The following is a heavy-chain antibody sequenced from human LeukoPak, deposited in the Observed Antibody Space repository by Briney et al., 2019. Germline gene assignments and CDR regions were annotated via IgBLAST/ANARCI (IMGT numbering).Heavy chain of an antibody. D-gene: IGHD6-13*01. V-gene: IGHV1-69*13. Sequence: SVKVSCKASGGTFSSYAISWVRQAPGQGLEWMGGIIPIFGTANYAQKFQGRVTITADESTSTAYMELSSRRSEDTAVDYCASDGGGGQQLEGLDYWGQGTLVTVSS. CDR3: ASDGGGGQQLEGLDY. J-gene: IGHJ4*02. CDR2: IIPIFGTA. CDR1: GGTFSSYA.